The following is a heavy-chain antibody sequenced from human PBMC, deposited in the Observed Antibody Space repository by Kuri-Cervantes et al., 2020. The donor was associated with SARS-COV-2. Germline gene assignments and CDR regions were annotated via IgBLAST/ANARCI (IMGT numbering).Heavy chain of an antibody. V-gene: IGHV3-7*01. J-gene: IGHJ4*02. D-gene: IGHD2-21*01. CDR3: ARGRFRDY. Sequence: GGSLRLSCAASGFIFSRYSMSWVRQAPGKGLEWVANIKQDGSEKYYVDSVKGRSTISRDNAKNSLYLQMNSLRAEDTAVYYCARGRFRDYWGQGTLVTVSS. CDR1: GFIFSRYS. CDR2: IKQDGSEK.